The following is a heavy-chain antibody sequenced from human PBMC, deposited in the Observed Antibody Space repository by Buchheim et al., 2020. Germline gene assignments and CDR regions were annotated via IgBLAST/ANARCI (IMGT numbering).Heavy chain of an antibody. Sequence: EVQLVQSGAEVKKPGESLKISCKASGYNFASDWIGWVRQVPGKGLEWMGIIYPSDSDTRYSPSFQGQVTISADKSITTAYLQWSSLKASDTAMYYCARQSSYGSAYYFVDYGGQGTL. CDR2: IYPSDSDT. CDR3: ARQSSYGSAYYFVDY. CDR1: GYNFASDW. J-gene: IGHJ4*02. D-gene: IGHD3-10*01. V-gene: IGHV5-51*01.